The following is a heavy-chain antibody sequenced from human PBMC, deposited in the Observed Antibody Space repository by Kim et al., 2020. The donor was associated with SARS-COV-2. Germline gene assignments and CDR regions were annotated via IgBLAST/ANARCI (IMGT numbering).Heavy chain of an antibody. V-gene: IGHV4-4*02. D-gene: IGHD6-13*01. CDR2: IYHSGST. CDR1: GGSISSSNW. Sequence: SETLSLTCAVSGGSISSSNWWSWVRQPPGKGLEWIGEIYHSGSTNYNPSLKSRVTISVDKSKNQFSLKLSSVTAADTAVYYCARGIDSSSWYVRAFDYWGQGTLVTVSS. J-gene: IGHJ4*02. CDR3: ARGIDSSSWYVRAFDY.